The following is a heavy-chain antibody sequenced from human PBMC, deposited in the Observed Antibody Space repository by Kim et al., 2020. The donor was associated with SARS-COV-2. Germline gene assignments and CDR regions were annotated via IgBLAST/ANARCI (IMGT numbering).Heavy chain of an antibody. D-gene: IGHD6-6*01. CDR2: ISADTGNP. Sequence: ASVKVSCKTFGYTSTSHGFSWVRQAPGQGLEWLGWISADTGNPNYAHEFQDRLTMTTHASTSTAYMELRSLRSDDTAVYYCARFGQQPVRGGSFGYYGLD. CDR1: GYTSTSHG. V-gene: IGHV1-18*01. CDR3: ARFGQQPVRGGSFGYYGLD. J-gene: IGHJ6*01.